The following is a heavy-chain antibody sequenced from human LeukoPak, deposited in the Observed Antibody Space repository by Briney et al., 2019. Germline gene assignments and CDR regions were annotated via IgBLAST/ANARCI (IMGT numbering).Heavy chain of an antibody. D-gene: IGHD6-13*01. CDR1: GINFRSSG. V-gene: IGHV3-30*02. Sequence: GGSLRLSCAASGINFRSSGMHWVRQAPGKGLEWATFIQNDGSDKSYAASVKGRFTISRDNSKNTVYLHMNSLRADDTALYYCAREGGRAAAGRFDYWGQGTLVTVSS. J-gene: IGHJ4*02. CDR2: IQNDGSDK. CDR3: AREGGRAAAGRFDY.